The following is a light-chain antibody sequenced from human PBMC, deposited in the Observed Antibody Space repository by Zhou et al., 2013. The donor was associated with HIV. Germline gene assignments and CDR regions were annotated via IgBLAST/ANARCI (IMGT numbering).Light chain of an antibody. J-gene: IGKJ4*01. CDR2: GVS. Sequence: EVVMTQSPATLSVSPGERATLSCRASQSVTTNLAWYQQKPGQAPRLLIYGVSTRATGIPARFSGSGSGTEFTLTINSLQPEDFAVYYCQQRSSWPPSFGGGSTLEIK. V-gene: IGKV3-15*01. CDR1: QSVTTN. CDR3: QQRSSWPPS.